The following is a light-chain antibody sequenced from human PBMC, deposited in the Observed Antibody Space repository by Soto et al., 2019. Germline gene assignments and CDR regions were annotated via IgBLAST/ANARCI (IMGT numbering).Light chain of an antibody. Sequence: DIQMTQSPCSLSASVGDRVTITCRASQSISTFLNWYQQKPGRAPKLVIFGASSLQSGAPSRFSGSASGTDFTLTIRGLQPEYVATYSCHQSFTIRPTFGGGTKVEVE. CDR3: HQSFTIRPT. V-gene: IGKV1-39*01. CDR1: QSISTF. J-gene: IGKJ4*02. CDR2: GAS.